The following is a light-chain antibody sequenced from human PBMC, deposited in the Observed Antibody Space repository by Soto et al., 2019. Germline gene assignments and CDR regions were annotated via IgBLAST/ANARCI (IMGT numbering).Light chain of an antibody. CDR2: AAS. Sequence: IQMTQSPSSLSASVGDRVTITCRSSQGIRSDLGWYQQRPGKAPNLLIYAASTLQTGVPSRFSGSGSGTDFFLTISSLQPEDFATYFCLQDYNYPRTFGQGTKLQIK. CDR3: LQDYNYPRT. CDR1: QGIRSD. V-gene: IGKV1-6*01. J-gene: IGKJ2*02.